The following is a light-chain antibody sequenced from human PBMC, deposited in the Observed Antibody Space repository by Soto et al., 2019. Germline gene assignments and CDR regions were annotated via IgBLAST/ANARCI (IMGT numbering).Light chain of an antibody. J-gene: IGLJ2*01. V-gene: IGLV2-8*01. CDR3: SSYAGSNNWVI. CDR2: EVS. CDR1: SSDVGGYNY. Sequence: QSALTQPPSASGSPGQSVTISCTGTSSDVGGYNYVSWYQQHPGKAPKLIIYEVSKRPSGVPDRFSGSKSGNTASLTVSGLQAEDEADYYCSSYAGSNNWVIFGGGTKVTVL.